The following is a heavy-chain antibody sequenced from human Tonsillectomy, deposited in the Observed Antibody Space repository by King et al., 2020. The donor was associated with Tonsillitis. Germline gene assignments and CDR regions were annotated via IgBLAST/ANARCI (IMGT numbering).Heavy chain of an antibody. Sequence: VQLVESGTEVKVPGASVTVSCKASGYTFTDYHIHWIRQAPGQGLEWMGWINWNSGSTNYAQNLQGRVTLTRDTSNNTTHMDLRSQRSDDTAIYYCSRETWVYGSWGQGTLVTVSS. CDR1: GYTFTDYH. D-gene: IGHD5-24*01. J-gene: IGHJ5*02. CDR3: SRETWVYGS. CDR2: INWNSGST. V-gene: IGHV1-2*02.